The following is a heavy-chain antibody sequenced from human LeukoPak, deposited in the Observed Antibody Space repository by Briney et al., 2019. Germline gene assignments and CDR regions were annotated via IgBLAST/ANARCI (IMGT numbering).Heavy chain of an antibody. V-gene: IGHV3-30*02. CDR3: AKDYGSGSLPHFDY. CDR2: IRYDGSNK. Sequence: GGSLRLSCAASGFTFSSYGMHWVRQAPGKGLEWVAFIRYDGSNKYYADSVKGRFTISRDNSKNTLYLQMNSLRAEGTAVYYCAKDYGSGSLPHFDYWGQGTLVTVSS. D-gene: IGHD3-10*01. CDR1: GFTFSSYG. J-gene: IGHJ4*02.